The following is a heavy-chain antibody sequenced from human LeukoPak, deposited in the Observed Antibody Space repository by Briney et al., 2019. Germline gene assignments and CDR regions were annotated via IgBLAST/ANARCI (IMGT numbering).Heavy chain of an antibody. J-gene: IGHJ4*02. Sequence: PGGSLRLSCAASGFTFSSYAMSWVRQAPGKGLEWVSAISDSGGSTYYADSVKGRFTISRDNSKNTLYLQMNSLRAEDTAVYYCAKHLSRIRSYYDYWGQGTLVTVSS. CDR2: ISDSGGST. D-gene: IGHD2/OR15-2a*01. CDR3: AKHLSRIRSYYDY. V-gene: IGHV3-23*01. CDR1: GFTFSSYA.